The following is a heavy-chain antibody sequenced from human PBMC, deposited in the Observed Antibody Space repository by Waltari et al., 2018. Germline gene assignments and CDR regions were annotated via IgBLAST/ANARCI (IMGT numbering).Heavy chain of an antibody. CDR1: GYVFFSYW. Sequence: EVQLVQSGAEVKKPGESLKISCKGSGYVFFSYWIGWVRQMPGKGLEWVGIINPGASDIRYSPSFQGHVTISDDKSISTAHLQWSGLKASDSAIYYCVRLTMVRGVTPYYFDYWGQGTLVTVSS. J-gene: IGHJ4*02. CDR2: INPGASDI. CDR3: VRLTMVRGVTPYYFDY. D-gene: IGHD3-10*01. V-gene: IGHV5-51*03.